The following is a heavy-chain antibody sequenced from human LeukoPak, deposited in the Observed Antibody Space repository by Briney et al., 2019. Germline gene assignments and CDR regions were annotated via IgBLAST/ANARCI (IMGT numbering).Heavy chain of an antibody. CDR2: ISGSDGNT. J-gene: IGHJ4*02. V-gene: IGHV3-23*01. D-gene: IGHD4-17*01. Sequence: GGSLRLSREASGFTFSSYSMTWVRQAPGKGLEWVSVISGSDGNTYYADSVKGRFTISRDNSKNTLYLQLSSLRAEDTAVYYCAKDRTETTVTIDYWGQGTLVTVSS. CDR1: GFTFSSYS. CDR3: AKDRTETTVTIDY.